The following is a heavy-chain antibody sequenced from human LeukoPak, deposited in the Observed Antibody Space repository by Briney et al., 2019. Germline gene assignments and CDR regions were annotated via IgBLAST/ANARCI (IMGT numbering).Heavy chain of an antibody. CDR2: IYYSGST. Sequence: SETLSLTCTVSGGSISSSSYYWGWIRQPPGKGLEWIGSIYYSGSTYYNPSLKSRVTISVDTSKNQFSLKLRSVTAADTAVYYCARERRREPFDYWGQGTLVTVSS. CDR3: ARERRREPFDY. J-gene: IGHJ4*02. CDR1: GGSISSSSYY. V-gene: IGHV4-39*01. D-gene: IGHD1-1*01.